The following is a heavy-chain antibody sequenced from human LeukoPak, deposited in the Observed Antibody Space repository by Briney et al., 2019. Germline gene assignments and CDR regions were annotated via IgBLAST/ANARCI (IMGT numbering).Heavy chain of an antibody. CDR2: VDYSVST. CDR1: GASISSYY. CDR3: ARQESGPYHYMDV. D-gene: IGHD3-3*01. Sequence: PSETLSLTCTVSGASISSYYWTWIRQAPGRGLEWIGYVDYSVSTNYNPSLKSRVSISQDTSKNQVSLTLNSVTAADTAVYYCARQESGPYHYMDVWGRGTAVTVSS. V-gene: IGHV4-59*08. J-gene: IGHJ6*03.